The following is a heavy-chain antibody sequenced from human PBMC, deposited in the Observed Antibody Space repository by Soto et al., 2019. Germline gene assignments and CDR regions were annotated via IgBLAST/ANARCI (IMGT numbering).Heavy chain of an antibody. V-gene: IGHV3-21*01. CDR3: ARRGVVVVVAAIPYGMDV. J-gene: IGHJ6*02. D-gene: IGHD2-15*01. Sequence: GGSLRLSCAASGFTFSSYNMNWVRQAPGKGLEWVSSISSSSSYIYYADSVKGRFTISRDNAKNSLYLQMNSLRAEDTAVYYCARRGVVVVVAAIPYGMDVWGQGTTVTVSS. CDR2: ISSSSSYI. CDR1: GFTFSSYN.